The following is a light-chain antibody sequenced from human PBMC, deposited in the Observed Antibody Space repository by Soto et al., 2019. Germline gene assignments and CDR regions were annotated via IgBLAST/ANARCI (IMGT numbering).Light chain of an antibody. CDR1: QDIRGA. J-gene: IGKJ5*01. V-gene: IGKV1-13*02. Sequence: AIQLTQSPSSLSASVGDRVTITCRASQDIRGALACYQQKPGKAPKMLIYDVSTLESAFPLRFSGSSSGTDFTLTISSLQPVDFATYYCQQFNSYPITFGQGTRLEIK. CDR3: QQFNSYPIT. CDR2: DVS.